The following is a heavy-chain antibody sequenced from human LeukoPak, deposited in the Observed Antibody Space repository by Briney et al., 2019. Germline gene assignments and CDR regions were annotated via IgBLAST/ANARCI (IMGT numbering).Heavy chain of an antibody. CDR2: INAGNGNT. J-gene: IGHJ4*02. Sequence: ASVKVSCKASGYTFASYAMHWVRQAPGQRLEWMGWINAGNGNTKYSQEFQGRVTITRDTSASTAYMELSSLRSEDMAVYYCARALLVYYDSSGYFDYWGQGTLVTVSS. CDR1: GYTFASYA. CDR3: ARALLVYYDSSGYFDY. D-gene: IGHD3-22*01. V-gene: IGHV1-3*03.